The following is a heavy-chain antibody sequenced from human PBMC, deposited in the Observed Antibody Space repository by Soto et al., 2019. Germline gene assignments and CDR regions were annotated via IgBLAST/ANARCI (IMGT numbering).Heavy chain of an antibody. J-gene: IGHJ4*02. CDR1: GGSISSYY. CDR2: IYYSGST. CDR3: ARQGYGDYFDY. D-gene: IGHD4-17*01. Sequence: SETLSLTCTVSGGSISSYYWSWIRQPPGKGLEWIGYIYYSGSTNYNPSLKSRVTISVDTSKNQFSLKLSSVTAADTAVYYCARQGYGDYFDYWGQGTLVTVSS. V-gene: IGHV4-59*08.